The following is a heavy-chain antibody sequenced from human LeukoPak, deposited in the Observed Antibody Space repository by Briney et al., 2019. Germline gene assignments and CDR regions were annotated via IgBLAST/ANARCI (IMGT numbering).Heavy chain of an antibody. V-gene: IGHV3-30*02. CDR2: LHYNGIYK. CDR1: GFTFSSFG. J-gene: IGHJ5*02. CDR3: AKEEGYSSSYNWFDP. Sequence: GGSLRLSCAASGFTFSSFGMHWVRQAPGKGLEWVAFLHYNGIYKYYADSVKGRFTISRDDSQNTLYVQMNRLRPEDTAVYYCAKEEGYSSSYNWFDPWGQGTLVTVSS. D-gene: IGHD6-6*01.